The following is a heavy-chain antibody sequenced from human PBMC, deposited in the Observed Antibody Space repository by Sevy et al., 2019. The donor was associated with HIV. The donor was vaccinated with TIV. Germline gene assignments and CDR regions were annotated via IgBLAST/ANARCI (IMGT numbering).Heavy chain of an antibody. CDR3: AKDRESDSNGYYEVSVFDY. CDR1: GFTFSSNA. V-gene: IGHV3-23*01. D-gene: IGHD3-22*01. Sequence: GGSLRLSCAASGFTFSSNAMSWVHQAPGKELEWVSAISGSGGSTYYADSVKGRFTISRDNSKNTLYLQMNSLRAEDTAGYYCAKDRESDSNGYYEVSVFDYWGQGTLVTVSS. CDR2: ISGSGGST. J-gene: IGHJ4*02.